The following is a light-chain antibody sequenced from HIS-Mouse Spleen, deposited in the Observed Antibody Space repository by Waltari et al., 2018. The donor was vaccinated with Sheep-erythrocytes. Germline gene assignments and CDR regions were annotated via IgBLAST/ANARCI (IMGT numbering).Light chain of an antibody. CDR1: CGHNVGTYR. Sequence: QAVLTQPSSLSASPGASASLTCTLRCGHNVGTYRTYWYQQKPGSPPQYLLRYKSDSDKQQGSGVPSRFSGSKDASANAGILLISGLQSEDEADYYCMIWHSSAWVFGGGTKLTVL. CDR3: MIWHSSAWV. J-gene: IGLJ3*02. CDR2: YKSDSDK. V-gene: IGLV5-45*03.